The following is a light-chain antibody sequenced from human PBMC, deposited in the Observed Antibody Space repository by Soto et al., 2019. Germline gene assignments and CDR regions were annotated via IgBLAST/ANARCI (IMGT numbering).Light chain of an antibody. J-gene: IGKJ4*01. CDR1: QSINTY. CDR2: ATT. CDR3: QHDLT. V-gene: IGKV1-39*01. Sequence: DIQMTQSPSSLSAPVGDRVTITCRTSQSINTYLNWYQQKPGKAPKLLIYATTNLQRGAPSRFSGSGSGTDFTLTISSLQPEDFATYYCQHDLTFGGGTKVDIK.